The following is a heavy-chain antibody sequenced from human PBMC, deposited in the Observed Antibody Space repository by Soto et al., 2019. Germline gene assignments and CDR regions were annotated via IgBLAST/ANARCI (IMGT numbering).Heavy chain of an antibody. CDR3: AAAKRGMIRDAFDI. V-gene: IGHV1-58*01. CDR2: IVVGSGNT. CDR1: GFTFTSSA. J-gene: IGHJ3*02. Sequence: SVKVSCKASGFTFTSSAVQWLRQARGQRLEWIGWIVVGSGNTNYAQKFQERVTITRDMSTSTAYMELSSLRSEDTAVYYCAAAKRGMIRDAFDIWGQGTMVTVSS. D-gene: IGHD3-16*01.